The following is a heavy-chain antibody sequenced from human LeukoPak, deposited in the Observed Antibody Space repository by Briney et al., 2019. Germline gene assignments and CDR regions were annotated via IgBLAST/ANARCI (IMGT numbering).Heavy chain of an antibody. D-gene: IGHD3-10*01. J-gene: IGHJ4*02. CDR1: GFTFGSYS. CDR2: ISGRSGYI. V-gene: IGHV3-21*01. Sequence: GGSLRLSCAASGFTFGSYSMTCVRQAPGKGLEWVSSISGRSGYIYYADSMKGRFTISRDNAKNSLYLQMNSLRAEDTAVYYCARVGERGSGTSESFLPAHFDRWGQGTLVTVSS. CDR3: ARVGERGSGTSESFLPAHFDR.